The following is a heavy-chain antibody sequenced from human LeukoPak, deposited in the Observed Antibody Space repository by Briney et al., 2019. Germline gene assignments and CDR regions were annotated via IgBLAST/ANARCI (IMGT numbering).Heavy chain of an antibody. CDR2: ISYDGNNK. CDR1: GFTFSSYA. J-gene: IGHJ4*02. CDR3: ARAGVIVSGTLVNSFDY. D-gene: IGHD6-19*01. V-gene: IGHV3-30*04. Sequence: PGGSLRLSCAASGFTFSSYAVHWVRQAPGKGLEWVAVISYDGNNKYYADSVKGRFTISRDNSNNTLFPQMNSLRAEDTAVYYCARAGVIVSGTLVNSFDYWGQGTLVTVSS.